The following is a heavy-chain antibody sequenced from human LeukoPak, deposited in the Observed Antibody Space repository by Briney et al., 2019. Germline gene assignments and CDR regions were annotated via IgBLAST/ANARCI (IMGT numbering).Heavy chain of an antibody. D-gene: IGHD1-26*01. CDR1: GGSLSSSSSY. V-gene: IGHV4-39*01. Sequence: SETLSLTCTVSGGSLSSSSSYWAWIRQPPGKGLEWIGSIYYSGSTYYNPSLRSRVTISVDTSKNQFSLKLSSVTAADTAVYYCARHAYCGGYTSFCVYGAQGPLVTVSS. CDR3: ARHAYCGGYTSFCVY. J-gene: IGHJ4*02. CDR2: IYYSGST.